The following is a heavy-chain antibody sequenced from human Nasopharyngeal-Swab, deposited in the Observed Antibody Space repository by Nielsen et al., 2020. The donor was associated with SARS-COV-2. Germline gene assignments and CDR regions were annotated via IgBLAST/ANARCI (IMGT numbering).Heavy chain of an antibody. CDR2: VYYTGRA. J-gene: IGHJ4*02. Sequence: SETLSLTCTVSGGSISSYYWTWIRQPPGKGLEWMGYVYYTGRAFYNPSLMSRVTMSVDTSKNHFSLRLTSVTAADTAVYYCARGRRGYYDSSGEDFDYWGQGALVNVSS. V-gene: IGHV4-59*01. CDR3: ARGRRGYYDSSGEDFDY. CDR1: GGSISSYY. D-gene: IGHD3-22*01.